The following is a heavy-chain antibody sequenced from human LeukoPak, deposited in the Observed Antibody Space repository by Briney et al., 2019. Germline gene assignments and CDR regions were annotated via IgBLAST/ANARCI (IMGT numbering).Heavy chain of an antibody. CDR3: ARTNKGIVGVVTARRGYFQH. CDR2: INPSGGST. V-gene: IGHV1-46*01. J-gene: IGHJ1*01. Sequence: ASVKVSCKASGYTFTSYDMHWVRQAPGQGLEWMGIINPSGGSTSYAQKFQGRVTMTRDTSTSTVYMELSSLRSEDTAVYYCARTNKGIVGVVTARRGYFQHWGQGTLVTVSS. CDR1: GYTFTSYD. D-gene: IGHD3-3*01.